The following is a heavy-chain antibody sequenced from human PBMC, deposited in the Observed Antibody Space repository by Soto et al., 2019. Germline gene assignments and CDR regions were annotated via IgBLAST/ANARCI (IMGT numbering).Heavy chain of an antibody. CDR3: ARYFWSGQLPFYFDQ. V-gene: IGHV1-18*01. CDR2: ISAYNGNT. J-gene: IGHJ4*02. D-gene: IGHD3-3*01. CDR1: GYTFNSYG. Sequence: QVLLVQSGAEVKKPGASVKVSCKASGYTFNSYGVSWVRQAPGQGLEWMGWISAYNGNTKYSQNLQGRVTMTIDTTTSSASLEVRSLRSDDTAIYYCARYFWSGQLPFYFDQWCQGTLVTVSS.